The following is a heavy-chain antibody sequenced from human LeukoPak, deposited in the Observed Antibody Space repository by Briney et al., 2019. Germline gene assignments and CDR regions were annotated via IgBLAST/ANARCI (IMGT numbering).Heavy chain of an antibody. Sequence: SETLPLTCTVSSGSISSYYWSWIRQHPGKGLEWIGYIYYSGSTYYNPSLKSRVTISVDTSKNQFSLKLSSVTAADTAVYYCARDRRYSSSWFVFSWFDPWGQGTLVTVSS. D-gene: IGHD6-13*01. CDR1: SGSISSYY. CDR3: ARDRRYSSSWFVFSWFDP. CDR2: IYYSGST. V-gene: IGHV4-59*06. J-gene: IGHJ5*02.